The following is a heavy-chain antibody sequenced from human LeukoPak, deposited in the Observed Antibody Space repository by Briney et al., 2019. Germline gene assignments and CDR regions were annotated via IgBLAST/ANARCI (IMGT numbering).Heavy chain of an antibody. D-gene: IGHD6-19*01. CDR2: IKSKTDGGTT. J-gene: IGHJ1*01. CDR3: TTPGGSRGWYPGGFQH. CDR1: GFIFSTAW. V-gene: IGHV3-15*01. Sequence: PGGSLRLSCAASGFIFSTAWMSWVRQAPGKGLEWVGRIKSKTDGGTTDYAAPVKGRFTISRDDSKNTLYLQMNSLKIEDTAVYYCTTPGGSRGWYPGGFQHWGQGSLVTVSS.